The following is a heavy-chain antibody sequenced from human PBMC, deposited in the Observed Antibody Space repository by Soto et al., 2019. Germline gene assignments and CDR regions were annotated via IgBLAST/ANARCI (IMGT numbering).Heavy chain of an antibody. Sequence: QVQLVESGGGLVKPGGSLRLSCAASGFTFSDYYMSWIRQAPGKGLEWISYISSSGSTIYYADSVKGRFTISRDNAKNSLYLQMNSLRAEDTAVYYCARAPVYYDTSGYYYANAFDIWGQGTMVTVSS. CDR2: ISSSGSTI. CDR3: ARAPVYYDTSGYYYANAFDI. J-gene: IGHJ3*02. V-gene: IGHV3-11*01. D-gene: IGHD3-22*01. CDR1: GFTFSDYY.